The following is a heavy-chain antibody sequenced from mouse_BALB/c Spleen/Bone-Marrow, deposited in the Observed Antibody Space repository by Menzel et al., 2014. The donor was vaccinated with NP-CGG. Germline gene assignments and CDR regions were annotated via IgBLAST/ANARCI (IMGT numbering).Heavy chain of an antibody. J-gene: IGHJ2*01. CDR1: GFSFSSYA. CDR3: ARARGVTTATPYYFDY. CDR2: ISGGGNS. Sequence: EVKLVESGGGLVKPGGSLKLSCAASGFSFSSYAVSWVRQTPEKRLEWVASISGGGNSYHSDNMKGRFTISRDNARNILYLQMSSLRSEDTAMYDCARARGVTTATPYYFDYWGQGTALTVSS. V-gene: IGHV5-6-5*01. D-gene: IGHD1-2*01.